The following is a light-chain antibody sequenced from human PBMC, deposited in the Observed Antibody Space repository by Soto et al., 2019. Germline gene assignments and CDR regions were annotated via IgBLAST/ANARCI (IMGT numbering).Light chain of an antibody. Sequence: EIVMTQSPASLSVSPGDGATLSCRASQTIASNLAWYQQKPGQGPRLLIHGASTRAAGAPARFNGSGSGTDFALTISGLQSEDFAVYYCQQYHNWPPQYTFGQGTKLQIK. CDR1: QTIASN. CDR2: GAS. CDR3: QQYHNWPPQYT. V-gene: IGKV3-15*01. J-gene: IGKJ2*01.